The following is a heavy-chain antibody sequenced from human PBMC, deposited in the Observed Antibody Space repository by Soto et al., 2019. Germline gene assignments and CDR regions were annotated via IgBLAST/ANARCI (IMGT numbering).Heavy chain of an antibody. D-gene: IGHD2-15*01. Sequence: PGGSLRLSCVGSGITFSTYAMNWVRQAPGKGLEWVSGISSSGDGSHYADSVKGRFTISRDNSKSTLYLQMNSLRAEDTAVYYCAKYQYCSGSSCYFDHLRQGTLVTVSS. CDR1: GITFSTYA. J-gene: IGHJ4*02. CDR2: ISSSGDGS. V-gene: IGHV3-23*01. CDR3: AKYQYCSGSSCYFDH.